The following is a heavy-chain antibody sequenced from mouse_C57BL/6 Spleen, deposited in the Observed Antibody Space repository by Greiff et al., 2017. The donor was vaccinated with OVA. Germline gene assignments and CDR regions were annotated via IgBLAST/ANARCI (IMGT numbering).Heavy chain of an antibody. D-gene: IGHD1-1*01. V-gene: IGHV1-50*01. CDR1: GYTFTSYW. Sequence: QVQLQQPGAELVKPGASVKLSCKASGYTFTSYWMQWVKQRPGQGLEWIGEIDPSDSYTNYNQKFKGKATLTVDTSSSTAYMQLSSLTSEDSAVYYCARGGTTVEDYFDYWGQGTTLTVSS. CDR3: ARGGTTVEDYFDY. CDR2: IDPSDSYT. J-gene: IGHJ2*01.